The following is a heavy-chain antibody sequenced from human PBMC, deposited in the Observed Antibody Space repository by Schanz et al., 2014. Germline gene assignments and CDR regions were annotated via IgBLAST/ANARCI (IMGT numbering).Heavy chain of an antibody. CDR2: IDQNGTEE. J-gene: IGHJ4*02. Sequence: EVQLVESGGGLVQPGGSLRLSCIASGFSFRTYCMSWVRQAPGKGLEWVANIDQNGTEEYYLDSVNGRLTMSRDNAKNSVYLQMNSLRAEDTAVYYCARGGSGTVLFFFDFWGQGAPVTVSS. CDR1: GFSFRTYC. V-gene: IGHV3-7*04. D-gene: IGHD1-1*01. CDR3: ARGGSGTVLFFFDF.